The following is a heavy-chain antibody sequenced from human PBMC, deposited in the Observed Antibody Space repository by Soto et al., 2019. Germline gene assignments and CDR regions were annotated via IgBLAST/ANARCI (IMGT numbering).Heavy chain of an antibody. D-gene: IGHD2-2*01. J-gene: IGHJ6*02. Sequence: SETLSLTCTVSGGSISSGGYYWSWIRQHPGKGLEWIGYIYYSGSTYYNPSLKSRVTISVDTSKNQFSLKLSSVTAADTAVYYCARTLYCSSTSCYLSYYYYYGMDVWGQGTTVTVSS. CDR2: IYYSGST. CDR1: GGSISSGGYY. CDR3: ARTLYCSSTSCYLSYYYYYGMDV. V-gene: IGHV4-31*03.